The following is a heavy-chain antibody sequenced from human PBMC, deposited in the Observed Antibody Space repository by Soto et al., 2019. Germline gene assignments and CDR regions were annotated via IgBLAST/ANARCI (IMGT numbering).Heavy chain of an antibody. V-gene: IGHV4-39*07. CDR2: IYNSGST. CDR3: ARGPKGYCSSTSCYADHITGTPTGDY. J-gene: IGHJ4*02. D-gene: IGHD2-2*01. Sequence: SETLSLTCTVSGGSISSSTYYWGWIRQPPGKGLEWIGRIYNSGSTNYNLSLKSRVTISVDTSKNQFSLKLSSVTAADTAVYYCARGPKGYCSSTSCYADHITGTPTGDYWGQGTLVTVSS. CDR1: GGSISSSTYY.